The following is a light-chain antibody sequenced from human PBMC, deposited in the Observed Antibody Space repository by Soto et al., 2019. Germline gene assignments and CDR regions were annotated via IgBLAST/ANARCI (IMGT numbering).Light chain of an antibody. CDR3: QQYNSFPVT. J-gene: IGKJ4*01. CDR2: GAS. CDR1: QSVSSY. V-gene: IGKV3-11*01. Sequence: EIVLTQSPATLSLSPGERATLSCRASQSVSSYLAWYQQKPGQAPRLLIYGASSRATGIPDRFSGSGSGTDFTLTISSLQPDDFATYYCQQYNSFPVTFGGGTKVDI.